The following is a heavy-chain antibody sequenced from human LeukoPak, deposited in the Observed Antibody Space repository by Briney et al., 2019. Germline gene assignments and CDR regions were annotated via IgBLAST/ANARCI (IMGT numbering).Heavy chain of an antibody. CDR2: IIPIFGTA. J-gene: IGHJ2*01. D-gene: IGHD7-27*01. V-gene: IGHV1-69*13. CDR1: GGTFRSNA. CDR3: ARDRANWGSHLWYFDL. Sequence: ASVKVSCKASGGTFRSNAISWVRQAPGQGLEWMGGIIPIFGTANYAQKFQGRVTITADESTSTAYMELSSLRSEDTAVYYCARDRANWGSHLWYFDLWGRGTLVTVSS.